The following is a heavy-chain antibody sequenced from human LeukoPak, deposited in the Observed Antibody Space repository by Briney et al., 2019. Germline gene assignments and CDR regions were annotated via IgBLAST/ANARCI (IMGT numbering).Heavy chain of an antibody. CDR3: AGRGATGAFYI. CDR1: GFTFSNYW. J-gene: IGHJ3*02. CDR2: INSDGINT. V-gene: IGHV3-74*01. Sequence: GGSLRLSCAASGFTFSNYWMHWVRQAPGKGLVWVSRINSDGINTSYADSVKGRFTISRDNAKNSLYLQMNSLRAEDTAVYYCAGRGATGAFYIWGQGTMVTVSS. D-gene: IGHD1-14*01.